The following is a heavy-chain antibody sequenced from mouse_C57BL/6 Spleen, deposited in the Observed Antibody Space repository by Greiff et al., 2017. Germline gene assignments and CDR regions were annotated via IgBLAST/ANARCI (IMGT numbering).Heavy chain of an antibody. D-gene: IGHD2-3*01. Sequence: QVQLQQSGPELVKPGASVKISCKASGYAFSSSWMNWVKQRPGKGLEWIGRIYPGDGDTNYNGKFKGKATLTADKSSSTAYLQRSSLTSEDSAVYFCARNDGYYRYYAMDYWGQGTSVTVSS. CDR3: ARNDGYYRYYAMDY. CDR1: GYAFSSSW. V-gene: IGHV1-82*01. J-gene: IGHJ4*01. CDR2: IYPGDGDT.